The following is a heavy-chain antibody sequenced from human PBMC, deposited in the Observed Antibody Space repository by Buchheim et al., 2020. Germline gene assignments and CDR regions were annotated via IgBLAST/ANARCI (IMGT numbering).Heavy chain of an antibody. J-gene: IGHJ2*01. Sequence: QLQLQESGPGLVRPSETLSLTCTVSGDSVINYYWVWIRQPPGKGLEYIGNIYFSATPRYNPSLKSRVTMSVDRSKNEFSLKVNSVTPADTAVYFCAKRAPTGFSYFDLWGRGT. CDR1: GDSVINYY. D-gene: IGHD1-14*01. CDR2: IYFSATP. V-gene: IGHV4-59*02. CDR3: AKRAPTGFSYFDL.